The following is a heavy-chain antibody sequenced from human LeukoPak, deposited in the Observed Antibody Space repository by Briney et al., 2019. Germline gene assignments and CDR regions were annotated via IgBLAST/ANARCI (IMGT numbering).Heavy chain of an antibody. CDR3: ARGSSTSYSNDY. D-gene: IGHD2-2*01. CDR1: GGSFSGYY. CDR2: INHSGST. Sequence: SETLSLTCAVYGGSFSGYYWSWIRQPPGKGLEWIGEINHSGSTNYNPSLKSRVTISVDTSKNQFSLKLSSVTAADTAVYYCARGSSTSYSNDYWGQGTLVTVSS. J-gene: IGHJ4*02. V-gene: IGHV4-34*01.